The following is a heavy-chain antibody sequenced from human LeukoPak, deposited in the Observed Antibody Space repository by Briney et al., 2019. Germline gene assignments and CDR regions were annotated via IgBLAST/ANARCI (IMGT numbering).Heavy chain of an antibody. J-gene: IGHJ5*02. CDR2: IYSGGST. CDR1: EFSVGSNY. V-gene: IGHV3-66*01. CDR3: ARVMLGELLYWFDP. Sequence: PGGSLRLSCAASEFSVGSNYMTWVRQAPGKGLEWVSLIYSGGSTYYADSVKGRFTISRDNSKNMLYLQMNSLRVEDMAVYYCARVMLGELLYWFDPWGQGTLVTVSS. D-gene: IGHD3-10*02.